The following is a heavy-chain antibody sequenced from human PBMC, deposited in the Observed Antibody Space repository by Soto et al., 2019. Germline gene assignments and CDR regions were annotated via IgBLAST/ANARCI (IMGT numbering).Heavy chain of an antibody. V-gene: IGHV4-39*01. CDR1: GGSIDRSNYY. D-gene: IGHD3-22*01. CDR2: TYYNGNA. Sequence: QLQLQESGPGLVKPSETLSLTCTVSGGSIDRSNYYWDWIRQPPGKGLEWIGTTYYNGNAYYNPSLKSRVTMSVDTSNHQFSLKLISVTAADTAVYYCARHFVAVVIKGWGYWGQGTLVTVSS. J-gene: IGHJ4*02. CDR3: ARHFVAVVIKGWGY.